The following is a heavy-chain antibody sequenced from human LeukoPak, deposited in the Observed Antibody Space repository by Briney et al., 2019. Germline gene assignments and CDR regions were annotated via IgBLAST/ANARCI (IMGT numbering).Heavy chain of an antibody. V-gene: IGHV4-30-4*01. CDR2: IYYSGST. Sequence: SETLSLTCTVSGGSISSGDYYWSWIRQPPGKGLEWIGYIYYSGSTYYNPSLKSRVTISVDTSKNQFSLKLNSVTAADTAVYYCARAFGCSGGSCYRFFDYWGQGTLVTVSS. CDR1: GGSISSGDYY. CDR3: ARAFGCSGGSCYRFFDY. J-gene: IGHJ4*02. D-gene: IGHD2-15*01.